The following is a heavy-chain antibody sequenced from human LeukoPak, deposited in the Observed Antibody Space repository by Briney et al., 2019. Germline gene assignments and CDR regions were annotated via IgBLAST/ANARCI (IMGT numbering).Heavy chain of an antibody. CDR3: ARHSEYYYDSSGYFDY. J-gene: IGHJ4*02. Sequence: SETLSLTCRVSGVSISSGSNYWGWIRQPPGKPLEWIGSIYSSGSTYYNPSLESRVTISVDTSKNQFSLKLRSVTAADTAFYYCARHSEYYYDSSGYFDYWGQGTLVTVSS. V-gene: IGHV4-39*01. CDR1: GVSISSGSNY. CDR2: IYSSGST. D-gene: IGHD3-22*01.